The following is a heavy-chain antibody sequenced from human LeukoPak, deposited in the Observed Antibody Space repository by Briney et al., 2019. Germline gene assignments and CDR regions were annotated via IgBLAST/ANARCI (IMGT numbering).Heavy chain of an antibody. CDR2: MNPNSGNT. CDR3: ARAGGTNGVDDYMDV. Sequence: ASVKVSCKASGYTFTSYDINWVRQATGQGLEWMGWMNPNSGNTGYAQKFQGRVTMTRNTSISTAYMELSSLRSEDTAVYYCARAGGTNGVDDYMDVWGKGTTVPVSS. J-gene: IGHJ6*03. V-gene: IGHV1-8*01. D-gene: IGHD2-8*01. CDR1: GYTFTSYD.